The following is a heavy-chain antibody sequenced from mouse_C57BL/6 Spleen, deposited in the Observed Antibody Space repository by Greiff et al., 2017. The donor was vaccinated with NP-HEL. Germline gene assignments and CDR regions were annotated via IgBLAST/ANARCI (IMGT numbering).Heavy chain of an antibody. CDR3: ARVPNWGSYYFDY. V-gene: IGHV1-61*01. CDR1: GYTFTSYW. Sequence: QVQLQQPGAELVRPGSSVKLSCKASGYTFTSYWMDWVKQRPGQGLEWIGNIYPSDSETHYNQKFKDKATLTVDKSSSTAYMQLSSLTSEDSAVYYCARVPNWGSYYFDYWGQGTTLTVSS. CDR2: IYPSDSET. J-gene: IGHJ2*01. D-gene: IGHD4-1*01.